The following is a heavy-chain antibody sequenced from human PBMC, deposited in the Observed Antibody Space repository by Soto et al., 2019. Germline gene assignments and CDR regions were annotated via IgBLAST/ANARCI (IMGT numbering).Heavy chain of an antibody. CDR3: AKATGCSGGSCYSYYYYYGMDV. Sequence: EVQLLESGGGLVQPGGSLRLSCAASGFTFSSYAMSWVRQAPGKGLEWVSAISGSGGSTYYADSVKGRFTISRDNSKNTLYLQMNSLRAEDTALYYCAKATGCSGGSCYSYYYYYGMDVWGQGTTVTVSS. CDR1: GFTFSSYA. V-gene: IGHV3-23*01. J-gene: IGHJ6*02. CDR2: ISGSGGST. D-gene: IGHD2-15*01.